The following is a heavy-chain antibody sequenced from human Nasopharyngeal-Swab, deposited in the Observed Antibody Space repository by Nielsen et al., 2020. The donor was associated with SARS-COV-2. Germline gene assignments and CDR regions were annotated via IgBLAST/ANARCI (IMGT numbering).Heavy chain of an antibody. CDR1: GGSVSSGSYY. Sequence: SETLSLTCTVSGGSVSSGSYYWSWIRQPPGKGLEWIGYIYYSGSTNYNPSLKSRVTISVDTSKNQFSLKLSSVTAADTAVYYCARVGGYYYGMDVWGQGTTVTVSS. D-gene: IGHD1-26*01. J-gene: IGHJ6*02. V-gene: IGHV4-61*01. CDR3: ARVGGYYYGMDV. CDR2: IYYSGST.